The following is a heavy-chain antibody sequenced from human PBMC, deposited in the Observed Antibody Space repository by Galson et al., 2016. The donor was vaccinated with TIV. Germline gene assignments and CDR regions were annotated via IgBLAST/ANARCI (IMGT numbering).Heavy chain of an antibody. CDR3: ARSDAISGYYYHFDF. D-gene: IGHD5-12*01. Sequence: SVKVSCKASGYTFDNYAIQWVRQAPGQRLEWMAWVNVGTGDTRYSQKFQGAVTVTRDTSASTAYMELSGLTSEDTAVYYCARSDAISGYYYHFDFWGHGTLVTVSS. J-gene: IGHJ4*01. CDR2: VNVGTGDT. CDR1: GYTFDNYA. V-gene: IGHV1-3*01.